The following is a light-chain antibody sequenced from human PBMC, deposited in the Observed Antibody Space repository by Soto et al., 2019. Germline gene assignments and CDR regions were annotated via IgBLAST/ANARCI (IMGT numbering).Light chain of an antibody. J-gene: IGKJ1*01. CDR3: QQAASVPLT. CDR2: AAS. Sequence: DIQMTQSPSSVSASVGDRVTITCRASQGINNWLAWYQQKPGKAPKLLIYAASTLQSGVPSRFSGSGSGTDYTLTINSLQPEDFATYYCQQAASVPLTLGQGTKVDIK. CDR1: QGINNW. V-gene: IGKV1-12*01.